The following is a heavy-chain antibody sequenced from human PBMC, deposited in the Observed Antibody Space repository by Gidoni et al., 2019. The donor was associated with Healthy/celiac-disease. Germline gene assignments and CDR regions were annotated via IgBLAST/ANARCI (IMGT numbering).Heavy chain of an antibody. CDR3: ARFRRGKYYDSSGYYYFDY. J-gene: IGHJ4*02. CDR2: INHSGST. V-gene: IGHV4-34*01. Sequence: QVQLQQWGAGLLKPSETLSLTCAVYGGSFSGYYWSWIRQPPGKGLEWIGEINHSGSTNYNPSLKSRVTISVDTSKNQFSLKLSSVTAADTAVYYCARFRRGKYYDSSGYYYFDYWGQGTLVTVSS. CDR1: GGSFSGYY. D-gene: IGHD3-22*01.